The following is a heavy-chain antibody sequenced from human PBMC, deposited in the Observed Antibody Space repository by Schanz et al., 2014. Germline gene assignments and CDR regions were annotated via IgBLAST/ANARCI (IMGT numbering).Heavy chain of an antibody. CDR2: INGDGSNT. CDR1: GFSFSSYA. Sequence: EVQLLESGGGLVQPGGSLRLSCATSGFSFSSYAINWVRQAPGKGLEWVSGINGDGSNTNYADSVKGRFTISRDNSNKTVDLQMNSLRAEDTALYYCVRDELLWFGEVLSLDYWGQGTLXTVSS. J-gene: IGHJ4*02. D-gene: IGHD3-10*01. V-gene: IGHV3-23*01. CDR3: VRDELLWFGEVLSLDY.